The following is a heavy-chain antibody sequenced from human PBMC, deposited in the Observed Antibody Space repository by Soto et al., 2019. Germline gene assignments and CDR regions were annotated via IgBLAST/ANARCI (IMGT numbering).Heavy chain of an antibody. D-gene: IGHD2-8*01. V-gene: IGHV1-2*01. CDR2: IKPKIGGT. CDR1: GYSFTDHQ. Sequence: GASVKVSCKASGYSFTDHQIYWVRQAPGQGLEWLGRIKPKIGGTSTAQNFQRWGTITTDTSISTASMQLTRLTSDDMGLYYCARGDSTDCSNGVCSFFYNRDVDVWGQGTMVTVSS. CDR3: ARGDSTDCSNGVCSFFYNRDVDV. J-gene: IGHJ6*02.